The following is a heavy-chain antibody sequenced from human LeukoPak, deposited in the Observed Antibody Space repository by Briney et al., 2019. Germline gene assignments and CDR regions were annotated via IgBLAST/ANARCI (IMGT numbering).Heavy chain of an antibody. D-gene: IGHD6-19*01. CDR2: ISYDGSNK. CDR3: AKDVVGHQWVENY. CDR1: GFTFSSYG. Sequence: PGRSLRLSCAASGFTFSSYGMHWVRQAPGKGLEWVAVISYDGSNKYYADSVKGRFTISRDNSKNTVYLQMNSLRVEDTAVYYCAKDVVGHQWVENYWGQGTLVTVSS. J-gene: IGHJ4*02. V-gene: IGHV3-30*18.